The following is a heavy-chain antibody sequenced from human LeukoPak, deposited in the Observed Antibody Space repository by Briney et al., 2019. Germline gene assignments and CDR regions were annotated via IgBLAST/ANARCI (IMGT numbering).Heavy chain of an antibody. V-gene: IGHV1-2*02. CDR1: GYTFTGYY. J-gene: IGHJ4*02. Sequence: ASVKVSCKASGYTFTGYYMHWVRQAPGQGLEWMVWMNPNSGGTNYAQKFQGRVTMTRDTSISTAYMELSRLRSDDTAVYYCARAFFAGSNSRDGYWGQGTLVTVSS. CDR2: MNPNSGGT. D-gene: IGHD1-26*01. CDR3: ARAFFAGSNSRDGY.